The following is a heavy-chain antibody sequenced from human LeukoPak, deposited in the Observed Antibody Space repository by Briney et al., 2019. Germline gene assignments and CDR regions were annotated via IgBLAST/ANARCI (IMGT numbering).Heavy chain of an antibody. CDR3: TRARKWGYDSSGNYFDY. D-gene: IGHD3-22*01. J-gene: IGHJ4*02. CDR1: GFTFGDYA. Sequence: PGGSLRLSCTASGFTFGDYAMSWFRQAPGKGPEWVGFIRSKAYGGTTEYAASVKGRFTISRDDSKSIAYLQMNSLKTEDTAVYYCTRARKWGYDSSGNYFDYWGQGTLVTVSS. CDR2: IRSKAYGGTT. V-gene: IGHV3-49*03.